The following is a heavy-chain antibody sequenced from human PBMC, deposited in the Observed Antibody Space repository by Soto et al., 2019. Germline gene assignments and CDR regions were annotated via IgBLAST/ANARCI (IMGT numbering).Heavy chain of an antibody. Sequence: ASVKVSCKASRYTFTGYYMHWVRQAPGQGLEWMGWINPNSGGTNYAQKFQGWVTMTRDTSISTAYMELSRLRSDDTAVYYCAREQDGNWFDPWGQGTLVTVSS. CDR1: RYTFTGYY. CDR3: AREQDGNWFDP. V-gene: IGHV1-2*04. CDR2: INPNSGGT. J-gene: IGHJ5*02.